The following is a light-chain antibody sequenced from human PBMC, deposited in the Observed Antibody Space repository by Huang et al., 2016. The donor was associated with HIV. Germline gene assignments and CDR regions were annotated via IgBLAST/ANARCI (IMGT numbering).Light chain of an antibody. Sequence: EIVMTQSPDTLSVSPGERVSLSCRASQTVSSSLAWYQQKPGQSPRLVFYDAYTRAPGIPPRFRASGSGTEFSLTITSLQSEDVGFYYCQQYSDWPRGTFGQGTRVEIK. V-gene: IGKV3-15*01. J-gene: IGKJ1*01. CDR3: QQYSDWPRGT. CDR1: QTVSSS. CDR2: DAY.